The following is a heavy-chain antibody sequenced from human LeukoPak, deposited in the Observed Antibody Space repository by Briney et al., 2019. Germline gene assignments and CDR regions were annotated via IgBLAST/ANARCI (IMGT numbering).Heavy chain of an antibody. CDR3: ARETPPRPVYYDFWSGYDYYFDY. CDR2: IKQDGSEK. Sequence: GGSLRLSCAASGFTFSSYWMSWFRQAPGKGLEWVANIKQDGSEKYYVDSVKGRFTISRDNAKNSLYLQMNSLRAEDTAVYYCARETPPRPVYYDFWSGYDYYFDYWGQGTLVTVSS. D-gene: IGHD3-3*01. CDR1: GFTFSSYW. J-gene: IGHJ4*02. V-gene: IGHV3-7*01.